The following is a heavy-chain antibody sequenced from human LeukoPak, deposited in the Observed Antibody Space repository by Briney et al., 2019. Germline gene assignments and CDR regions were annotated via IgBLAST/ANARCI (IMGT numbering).Heavy chain of an antibody. CDR3: ARDQYYYDSSGYYHLPFDY. J-gene: IGHJ4*02. CDR2: ISAYNGNT. D-gene: IGHD3-22*01. V-gene: IGHV1-18*01. CDR1: GYTFTSYG. Sequence: ASVTVSCRASGYTFTSYGISWVRQAPGQGLEWMGWISAYNGNTNYAQKLQGRVTMTTDTSTSTAYMELRSLRSDDTAVYYCARDQYYYDSSGYYHLPFDYWGQGTLVTVSS.